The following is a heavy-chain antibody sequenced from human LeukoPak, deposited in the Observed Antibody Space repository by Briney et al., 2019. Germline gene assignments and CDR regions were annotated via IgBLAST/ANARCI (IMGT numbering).Heavy chain of an antibody. J-gene: IGHJ4*02. CDR1: GYTFTGYY. D-gene: IGHD3-16*01. V-gene: IGHV1-2*02. CDR3: APTSEAYTSNWSV. Sequence: AASVKVSCKASGYTFTGYYIHWVRQAPGQGLEWMGWINPDTDFTNYAPKFRGRVIMTRDTSISTAYMEVRRLTFDDTAIYYCAPTSEAYTSNWSVWGQGTLVTVSP. CDR2: INPDTDFT.